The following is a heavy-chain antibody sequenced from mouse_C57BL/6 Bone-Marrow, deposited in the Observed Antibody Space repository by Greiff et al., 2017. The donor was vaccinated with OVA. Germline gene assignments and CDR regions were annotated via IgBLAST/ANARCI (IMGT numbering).Heavy chain of an antibody. V-gene: IGHV14-1*01. D-gene: IGHD2-4*01. J-gene: IGHJ4*01. Sequence: VQLKQSGAELVRPGASVKLSCTASGFNIKDYYMHWVKQRPEQGLEWIGRIDPEDDDTEYAPKFQGKATMTADTSSNTAYLQLSSLTSEDTAVYYCATDYDYPYAMDYWGQGTSVTVSS. CDR2: IDPEDDDT. CDR1: GFNIKDYY. CDR3: ATDYDYPYAMDY.